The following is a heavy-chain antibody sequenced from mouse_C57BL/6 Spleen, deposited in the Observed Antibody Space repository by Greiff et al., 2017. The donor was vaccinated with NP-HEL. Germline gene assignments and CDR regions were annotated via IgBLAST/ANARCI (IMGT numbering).Heavy chain of an antibody. V-gene: IGHV5-17*01. D-gene: IGHD1-1*01. CDR3: ARVATEDYFDD. J-gene: IGHJ2*01. CDR2: ISSGSSTI. Sequence: EVKLVESGGGLVKPGGSLKLSCAASGFTFTDYGLHWVRQAPEKELEWVAYISSGSSTIYYADPVKGRFTISRDNAKNTLFLQMTSLRSEDTAMYYCARVATEDYFDDWGKGTTLTVSS. CDR1: GFTFTDYG.